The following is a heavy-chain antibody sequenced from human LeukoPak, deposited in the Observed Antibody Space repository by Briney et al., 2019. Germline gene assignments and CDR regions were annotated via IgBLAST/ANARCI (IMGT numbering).Heavy chain of an antibody. D-gene: IGHD5-18*01. CDR2: ISYDGSNK. V-gene: IGHV3-30*18. CDR1: GFTFSSYG. Sequence: PGRSLRLSCAASGFTFSSYGMHWVRQAPGKGLEWVAVISYDGSNKYYADSVKGRFTISRDNSKNTLYLQMNSLRAEDTAVYYCAKGNLPYSYGPGAIDYWGQGTLVTVSS. J-gene: IGHJ4*02. CDR3: AKGNLPYSYGPGAIDY.